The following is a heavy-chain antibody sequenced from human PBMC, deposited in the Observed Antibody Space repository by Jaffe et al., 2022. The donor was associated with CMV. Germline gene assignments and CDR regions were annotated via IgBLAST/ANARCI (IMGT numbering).Heavy chain of an antibody. J-gene: IGHJ3*02. CDR1: GFTFDDYA. V-gene: IGHV3-9*01. Sequence: EVQLVESGGGLVQPGRSLRLSCAASGFTFDDYAMHWVRQAPGKGLEWVSGISWNSGSIGYADSVKGRFTISRDNAKNSLYLQMNSLRAEDTALYYCAKDIGYYDSSGYYYGAFDIWGQGTMVTVSS. D-gene: IGHD3-22*01. CDR3: AKDIGYYDSSGYYYGAFDI. CDR2: ISWNSGSI.